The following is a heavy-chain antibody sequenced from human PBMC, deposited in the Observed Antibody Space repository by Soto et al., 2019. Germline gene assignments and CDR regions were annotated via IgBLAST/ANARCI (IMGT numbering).Heavy chain of an antibody. Sequence: GALRLYCAASGFTCSSYSMNWVRQAPGKGLEWVSSISSSSSYIYYADSVKGRFTISRDNAKNSLYLQMNSLRAEDTAVYYCAREGLDIVVVVATGGMDVWGQGTTVTVSS. J-gene: IGHJ6*02. V-gene: IGHV3-21*01. CDR3: AREGLDIVVVVATGGMDV. CDR2: ISSSSSYI. D-gene: IGHD2-15*01. CDR1: GFTCSSYS.